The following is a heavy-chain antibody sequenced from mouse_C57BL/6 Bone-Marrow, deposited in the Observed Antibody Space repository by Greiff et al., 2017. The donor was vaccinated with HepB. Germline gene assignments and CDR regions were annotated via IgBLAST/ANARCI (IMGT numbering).Heavy chain of an antibody. CDR2: IGPGSGST. CDR1: GYTFTDYY. Sequence: VKLMESGAELVKPGASVKISCKASGYTFTDYYINWVKQRPGQGLEWIGKIGPGSGSTYYNEKFKGKATLTADKSSSTAYMQLSSLTSEDSAVYFCARSSTTVVARYWYFDVWGTGTTVTVSS. V-gene: IGHV1-77*01. CDR3: ARSSTTVVARYWYFDV. D-gene: IGHD1-1*01. J-gene: IGHJ1*03.